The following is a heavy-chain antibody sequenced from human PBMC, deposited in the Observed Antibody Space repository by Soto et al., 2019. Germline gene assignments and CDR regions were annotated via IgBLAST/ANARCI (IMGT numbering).Heavy chain of an antibody. CDR1: GYTFTSYY. D-gene: IGHD3-10*01. V-gene: IGHV1-46*01. CDR3: AREAVRGVIIDYYGMDV. Sequence: GASVKVSCKASGYTFTSYYMHWARQAPGQGLEWMGIINPSGGSTSYAQKFQGRVTMTRDTSTSTVYMELSSLRSEDTAVYYCAREAVRGVIIDYYGMDVWGQGTTVTVSS. CDR2: INPSGGST. J-gene: IGHJ6*02.